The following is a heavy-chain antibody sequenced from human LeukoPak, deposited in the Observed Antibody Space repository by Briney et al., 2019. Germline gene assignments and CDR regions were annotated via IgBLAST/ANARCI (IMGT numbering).Heavy chain of an antibody. CDR1: GGSISSYY. D-gene: IGHD3-22*01. CDR3: ARDTTPKYYYDSSGYYWFGAFDI. Sequence: PPETLSLTCTVSGGSISSYYWSWIRQPPGKGLEWIGYIYYSGSTNYNPSLKSPVTISVDTSKNQFSLKLSSVTAADTAVYYCARDTTPKYYYDSSGYYWFGAFDIWGQGTMVTVSS. J-gene: IGHJ3*02. V-gene: IGHV4-59*01. CDR2: IYYSGST.